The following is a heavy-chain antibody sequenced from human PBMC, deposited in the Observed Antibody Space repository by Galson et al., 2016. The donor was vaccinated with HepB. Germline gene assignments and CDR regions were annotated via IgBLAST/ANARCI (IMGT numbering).Heavy chain of an antibody. J-gene: IGHJ6*02. CDR1: GFTSYA. CDR3: TKEGGLWSGSNYALDV. Sequence: SLRLSCAASGFTSYAMNWVRQAPGKGLEWVSTISGSGENTYYADSVKGRFTISRGNSKIKLYLQMNSLRVEDTAVYYCTKEGGLWSGSNYALDVWGQGTTVIVSS. CDR2: ISGSGENT. D-gene: IGHD3-3*01. V-gene: IGHV3-23*01.